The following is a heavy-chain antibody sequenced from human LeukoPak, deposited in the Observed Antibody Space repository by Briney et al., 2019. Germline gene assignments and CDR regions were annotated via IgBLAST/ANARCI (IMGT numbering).Heavy chain of an antibody. J-gene: IGHJ3*02. CDR1: GYTFPGYY. D-gene: IGHD2-15*01. CDR3: ARDSGGSHDAFDI. V-gene: IGHV1-2*04. Sequence: ASVTVSCKASGYTFPGYYMHWVRQAPGQGLEGMGWINPNRGGTNYAQKYQGWVTRTRDTPISTAYMELSRLRSDDTAVYYCARDSGGSHDAFDIWGQGTMGTVSS. CDR2: INPNRGGT.